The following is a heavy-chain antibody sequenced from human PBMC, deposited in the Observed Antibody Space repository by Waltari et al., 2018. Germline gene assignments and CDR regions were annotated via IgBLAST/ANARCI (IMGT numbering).Heavy chain of an antibody. J-gene: IGHJ1*01. CDR1: VGSITTNPN. CDR2: MQYRGST. CDR3: GRIAFGDEGGYFQH. D-gene: IGHD4-17*01. V-gene: IGHV4-39*01. Sequence: QLQLQESGPGLVKPSETLSLTCSVSVGSITTNPNWGWIRQPPGKGLEWMGNMQYRGSTFYNPSLESRVTISLDTWKNQFSLRLTSVGAADTAVYFCGRIAFGDEGGYFQHWGQGTLVTVSS.